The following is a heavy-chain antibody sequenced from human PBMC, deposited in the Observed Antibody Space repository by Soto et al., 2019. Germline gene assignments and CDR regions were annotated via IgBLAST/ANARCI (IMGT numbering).Heavy chain of an antibody. V-gene: IGHV1-3*01. CDR2: INAGNGNT. CDR3: ARRAAAGTGYNWFDT. CDR1: VYTFTSYA. D-gene: IGHD6-13*01. Sequence: SVKVSRKASVYTFTSYAIHWVRHAPGQRLEWMGWINAGNGNTKYSQKFQGRVTITRDTSASTAHMELSSLRSEDTAVYYCARRAAAGTGYNWFDTWGQGTLVTVSS. J-gene: IGHJ5*02.